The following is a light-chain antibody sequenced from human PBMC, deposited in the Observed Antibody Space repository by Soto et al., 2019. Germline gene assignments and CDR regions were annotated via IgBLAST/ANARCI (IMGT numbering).Light chain of an antibody. CDR1: QGIGTF. CDR3: LQLSDYPLT. J-gene: IGKJ4*01. Sequence: DIQLTQSPSFLSASVGDRVTIACRASQGIGTFLAWYQQKPGQRPELLIYAASTLHSGVPSRFSGSGSGTEFTLTISSLQPEDFASYYCLQLSDYPLTFGGGTQVEI. V-gene: IGKV1-9*01. CDR2: AAS.